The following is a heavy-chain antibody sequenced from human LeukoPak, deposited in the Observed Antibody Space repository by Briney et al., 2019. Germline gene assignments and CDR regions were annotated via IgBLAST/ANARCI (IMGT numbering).Heavy chain of an antibody. J-gene: IGHJ4*02. V-gene: IGHV3-30*14. CDR3: ASARGYYYDSSGYFDY. CDR2: ISSDGSNE. CDR1: GFTFSNYD. D-gene: IGHD3-22*01. Sequence: GRSLRLSCAASGFTFSNYDMHWVRQAPGRGLEWVAFISSDGSNEYYGDSVKGRFTISRDNSKNTLYLQMNSLRAEDTAVYYCASARGYYYDSSGYFDYWGQGTLVTVSS.